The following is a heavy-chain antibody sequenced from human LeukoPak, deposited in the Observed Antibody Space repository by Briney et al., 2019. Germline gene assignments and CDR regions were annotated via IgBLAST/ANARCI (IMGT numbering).Heavy chain of an antibody. CDR1: GGSISSSSYY. Sequence: SETLSLTCTVSGGSISSSSYYWGWIRQPPGKGLEWIGSIYYSGSTYYNPSLKSRVTISVDTSKNQFSLKLSSVTAADTAVYYCARGRNDFWSGYYTGYYYYYMDVWGKGTTVTVS. CDR3: ARGRNDFWSGYYTGYYYYYMDV. D-gene: IGHD3-3*01. J-gene: IGHJ6*03. V-gene: IGHV4-39*07. CDR2: IYYSGST.